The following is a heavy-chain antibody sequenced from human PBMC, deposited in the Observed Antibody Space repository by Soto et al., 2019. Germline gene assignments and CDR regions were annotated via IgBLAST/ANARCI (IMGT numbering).Heavy chain of an antibody. Sequence: SETLSLTCSVSGGSINSGGYHWTWIRQHPEKGLEWIGYIYYRGNTYYNPSLRSRLTISVDTSKNQFSPNLTSVTAADTAVYYCARDIRYYYGSGAAPSFDYWGQGTLVTVSS. J-gene: IGHJ4*02. CDR1: GGSINSGGYH. D-gene: IGHD3-10*01. CDR2: IYYRGNT. CDR3: ARDIRYYYGSGAAPSFDY. V-gene: IGHV4-31*03.